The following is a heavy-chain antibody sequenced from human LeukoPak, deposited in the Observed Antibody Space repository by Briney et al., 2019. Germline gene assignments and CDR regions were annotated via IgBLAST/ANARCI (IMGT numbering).Heavy chain of an antibody. J-gene: IGHJ1*01. CDR2: SRNKANSYST. V-gene: IGHV3-72*01. CDR1: GFTFSDHY. D-gene: IGHD3-16*02. Sequence: GGSLRLSCAASGFTFSDHYIDWVRQAPGKGLEWVVRSRNKANSYSTEYAASVKGRFTISRDDSENSLSLQMNSLKTEDTAVYYCAKVFVIGLLAEYFQHWGQGTLVTVSS. CDR3: AKVFVIGLLAEYFQH.